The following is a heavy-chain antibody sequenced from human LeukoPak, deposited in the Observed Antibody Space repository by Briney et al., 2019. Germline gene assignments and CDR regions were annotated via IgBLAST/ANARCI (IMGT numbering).Heavy chain of an antibody. Sequence: GGSLRLSCTASGFTFSSYSMNWVRQAPGKGLEWVSSITSSSDYIYYVDSVKGRFTISRDNAENSLHLQMNSLRADDTAVYYCAREFKSGYGMWAWGQGTLVTVSS. CDR1: GFTFSSYS. CDR2: ITSSSDYI. CDR3: AREFKSGYGMWA. J-gene: IGHJ5*02. V-gene: IGHV3-21*01. D-gene: IGHD5-18*01.